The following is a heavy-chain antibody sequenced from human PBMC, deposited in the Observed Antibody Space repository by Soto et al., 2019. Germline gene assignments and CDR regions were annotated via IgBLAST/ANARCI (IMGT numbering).Heavy chain of an antibody. CDR1: GFTVSATY. CDR3: ATERRWGYIDY. CDR2: IYGGGNT. Sequence: EVQLVESGGGLVQPGGSLRLSCAASGFTVSATYMTWVRQAPGRGLEWVSVIYGGGNTYNADYVKGRLTISRDNSKNKLDLQMNSLRAEDTAVYYCATERRWGYIDYWGQGTLVTVSS. V-gene: IGHV3-66*01. D-gene: IGHD4-17*01. J-gene: IGHJ4*02.